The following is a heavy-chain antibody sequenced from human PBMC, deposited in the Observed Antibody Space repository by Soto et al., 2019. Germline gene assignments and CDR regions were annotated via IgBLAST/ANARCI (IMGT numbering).Heavy chain of an antibody. Sequence: GGSLRLSCAASGFTFSSYAMSWVRQAPGKGLEWVSAISGSGGSTYYADSVKGRFTISRDNSKNTLYLQMNSLRAEDTAVYYCAKDSVVLLWFGELSSFDYWGQGTLVTVSS. CDR2: ISGSGGST. V-gene: IGHV3-23*01. D-gene: IGHD3-10*01. CDR3: AKDSVVLLWFGELSSFDY. CDR1: GFTFSSYA. J-gene: IGHJ4*02.